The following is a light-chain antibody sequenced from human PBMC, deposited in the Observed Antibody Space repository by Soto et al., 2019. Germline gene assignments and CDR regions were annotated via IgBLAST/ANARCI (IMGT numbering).Light chain of an antibody. V-gene: IGKV3-15*01. CDR1: QSVSNN. CDR3: QQYNNWWT. Sequence: EIVMTQSPATLSVSPGERATLSCRASQSVSNNLAWYQKKPGQAPRRLIYGASTRATGIPARFSGSGSGTEFTLNISSLQSEDFAVYYCQQYNNWWTFGQGTKVEIK. J-gene: IGKJ1*01. CDR2: GAS.